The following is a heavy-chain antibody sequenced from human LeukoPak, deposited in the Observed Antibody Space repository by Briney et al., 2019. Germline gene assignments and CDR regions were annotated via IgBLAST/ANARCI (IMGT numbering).Heavy chain of an antibody. V-gene: IGHV3-30*02. CDR2: RRYDGSNK. D-gene: IGHD2/OR15-2a*01. J-gene: IGHJ6*03. CDR1: GFTFSSYG. CDR3: AKDLSMIDPLDYMDV. Sequence: GGSLRLSCAASGFTFSSYGMHWVRQAPGKGLEWVAFRRYDGSNKYYADSVKGRFTISRDNSKNTLYLQMNSLRAEDTAVYYCAKDLSMIDPLDYMDVWGKGTTVTVSS.